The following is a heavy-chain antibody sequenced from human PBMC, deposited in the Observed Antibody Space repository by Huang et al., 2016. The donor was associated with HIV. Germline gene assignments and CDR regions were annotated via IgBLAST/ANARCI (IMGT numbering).Heavy chain of an antibody. Sequence: QAQLMQSGPEVKKPGASVKVSCKTSGYSFTDYGITWVRKGTGQGPVWVGWISDFNGDTEIAQRHQGRVTLTTETSTSMAYMELRSLRFDDTAVYFCARDPKYHRIGYYRQRRGIDVWGQGTMVSVSS. CDR1: GYSFTDYG. D-gene: IGHD3-22*01. CDR2: ISDFNGDT. CDR3: ARDPKYHRIGYYRQRRGIDV. J-gene: IGHJ3*01. V-gene: IGHV1-18*01.